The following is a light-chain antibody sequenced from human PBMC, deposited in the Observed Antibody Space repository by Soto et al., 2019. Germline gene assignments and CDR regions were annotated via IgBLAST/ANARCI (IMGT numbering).Light chain of an antibody. Sequence: DIQMTQSPSSLSASVEDRVIITCRASQSISNHLNWYQQKPGKAPKLLIFAASSLQSGVPSRFSGSRSGPDSTLTISTLQPEAFATYYCQQSYSSPPTCGKGTNVEIK. V-gene: IGKV1-39*01. CDR1: QSISNH. J-gene: IGKJ1*01. CDR3: QQSYSSPPT. CDR2: AAS.